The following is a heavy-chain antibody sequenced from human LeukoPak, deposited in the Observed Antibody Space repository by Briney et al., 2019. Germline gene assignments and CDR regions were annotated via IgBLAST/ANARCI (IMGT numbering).Heavy chain of an antibody. CDR3: ARHVAGYCSSTSCPYYFDY. D-gene: IGHD2-2*01. CDR2: IYCSGST. V-gene: IGHV4-39*01. J-gene: IGHJ4*02. CDR1: GGSISSSSYY. Sequence: SETLSLTCTVSGGSISSSSYYWGWIRQPPGKGLEWIGSIYCSGSTYYNPSLKSRVTISVDTSKNQFSLKLSSVTAADTAVYYCARHVAGYCSSTSCPYYFDYWGQGTLVTVSS.